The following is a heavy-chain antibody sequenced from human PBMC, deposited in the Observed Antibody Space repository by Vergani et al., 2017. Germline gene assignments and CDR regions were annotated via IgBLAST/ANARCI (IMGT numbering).Heavy chain of an antibody. CDR1: GGSISSGGYY. J-gene: IGHJ5*02. CDR3: ARXSTIFGVAFNWFDP. V-gene: IGHV4-31*03. Sequence: QVQLQESGPGLVKPSQTLSLTCTVSGGSISSGGYYWSWIRQHPGKGLEWIGYIYYSGSTYYNPSLKSRVTISVDTSKNQFSLKLSSVTAADTAVYYCARXSTIFGVAFNWFDPWGQGTLVTVSS. D-gene: IGHD3-3*01. CDR2: IYYSGST.